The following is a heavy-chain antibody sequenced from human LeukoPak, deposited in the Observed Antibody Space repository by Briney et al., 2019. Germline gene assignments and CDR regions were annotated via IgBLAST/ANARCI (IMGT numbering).Heavy chain of an antibody. CDR3: TRYNVGFES. CDR2: IRSKTNSYAT. CDR1: GFTFSGSA. J-gene: IGHJ6*04. V-gene: IGHV3-73*01. Sequence: GGSLRLSCAASGFTFSGSAMHWVRQASGKGLEWVGRIRSKTNSYATSYAASVKGRFALSRDDSKNTAYLQMNSLKTEDTAVYYCTRYNVGFESWGKGTTVTVSS. D-gene: IGHD1-1*01.